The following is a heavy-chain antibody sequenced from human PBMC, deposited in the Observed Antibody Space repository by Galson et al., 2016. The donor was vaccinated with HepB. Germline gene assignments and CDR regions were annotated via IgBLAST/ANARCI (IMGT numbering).Heavy chain of an antibody. D-gene: IGHD6-19*01. CDR3: ARPIHSILSVTGQRDGDY. V-gene: IGHV3-30-3*01. Sequence: SLRLSCAASRFNFSSFAMHWVRQAPGKGLEWVAEISYTGSTEKYADSVKGRFTIFRDNSKNTLYLQMTSLRADDTAVYCCARPIHSILSVTGQRDGDYGGQGTLLTVPS. CDR1: RFNFSSFA. J-gene: IGHJ4*02. CDR2: ISYTGSTE.